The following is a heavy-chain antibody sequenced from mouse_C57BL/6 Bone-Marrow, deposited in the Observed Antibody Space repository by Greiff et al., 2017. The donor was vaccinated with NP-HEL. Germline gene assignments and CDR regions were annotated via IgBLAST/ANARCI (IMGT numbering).Heavy chain of an antibody. Sequence: QVQLQQPGAELVRPGSSVKLSCKASGYTFTSYWMDWVKQRPGQGLEWIGNIYPSDSETHYNQKFKDKATLTVDKSSSTAYMQLSSLTSEDSAVYYCARKGNWAPDYWGQGTTLTVSS. CDR1: GYTFTSYW. D-gene: IGHD4-1*01. V-gene: IGHV1-61*01. CDR2: IYPSDSET. J-gene: IGHJ2*01. CDR3: ARKGNWAPDY.